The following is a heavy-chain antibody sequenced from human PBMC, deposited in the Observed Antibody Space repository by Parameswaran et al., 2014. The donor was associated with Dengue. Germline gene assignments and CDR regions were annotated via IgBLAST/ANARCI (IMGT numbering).Heavy chain of an antibody. Sequence: RWIRQPPGKGLEWIGEINHSGSTNYNPSLKSRVTISVDTSKNQFSLKLSSVTAADTAVYYCARVRFLEWLLVPRGMDVWGQGTTVTVSS. CDR3: ARVRFLEWLLVPRGMDV. CDR2: INHSGST. J-gene: IGHJ6*02. D-gene: IGHD3-3*01. V-gene: IGHV4-34*01.